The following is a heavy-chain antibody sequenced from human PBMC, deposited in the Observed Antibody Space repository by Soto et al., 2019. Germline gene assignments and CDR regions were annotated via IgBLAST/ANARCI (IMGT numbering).Heavy chain of an antibody. Sequence: PGWSLRLSCAASGFTFSNYTMIWVRQAPGRGLEWVSYIGNLGQTLYYADSVKGRFTVSRDNAKNSLYLQMNSLRAKDTAVYFCARDDRGKTAGHFAMDIWGQGTTVTVS. CDR1: GFTFSNYT. CDR2: IGNLGQTL. V-gene: IGHV3-48*04. D-gene: IGHD1-1*01. J-gene: IGHJ6*02. CDR3: ARDDRGKTAGHFAMDI.